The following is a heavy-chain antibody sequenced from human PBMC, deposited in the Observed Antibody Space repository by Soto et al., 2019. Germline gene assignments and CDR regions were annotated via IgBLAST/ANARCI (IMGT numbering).Heavy chain of an antibody. D-gene: IGHD3-10*01. V-gene: IGHV1-18*01. J-gene: IGHJ4*02. CDR1: GYTFTTYG. CDR3: ARDWSAEVLPDY. Sequence: QVHLVQSGAEVGKPGASVKVSCKASGYTFTTYGVSRVRQAPGQGLEWMGWISTYNGNTQFAQKVKGRVTMTTVTAASTSYMELRSLTSDDTAVYYCARDWSAEVLPDYWGQGTLVTVSS. CDR2: ISTYNGNT.